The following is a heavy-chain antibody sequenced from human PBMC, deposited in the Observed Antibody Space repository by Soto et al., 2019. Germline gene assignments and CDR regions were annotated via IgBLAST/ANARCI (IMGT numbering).Heavy chain of an antibody. D-gene: IGHD2-15*01. CDR1: GFTFSNYA. CDR2: ISGSGGTT. V-gene: IGHV3-23*01. J-gene: IGHJ6*02. Sequence: PGGSLRLSCAASGFTFSNYAMSWVRQAPGKGLEWVSVISGSGGTTYYADSVKGRFTVSRDNSKNTLYLQMNSLRAEDTAVYYCAKDRLPYYYGMDLWGQGTTVTVSS. CDR3: AKDRLPYYYGMDL.